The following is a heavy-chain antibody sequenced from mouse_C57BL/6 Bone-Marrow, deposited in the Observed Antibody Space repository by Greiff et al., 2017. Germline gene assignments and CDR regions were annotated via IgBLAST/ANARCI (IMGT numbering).Heavy chain of an antibody. D-gene: IGHD2-4*01. Sequence: VQLQQPGAELVKPGASVKLSCKASGYTFTSYWMQWVKQRPGQGLEWIGEIDPSDSYTNYNQKFKGKATLTVDPSSSTAYMQLSSLTSEDSAVYYCARPQIYYDYSWFAYWGQGTLVTVSA. CDR1: GYTFTSYW. J-gene: IGHJ3*01. CDR3: ARPQIYYDYSWFAY. CDR2: IDPSDSYT. V-gene: IGHV1-50*01.